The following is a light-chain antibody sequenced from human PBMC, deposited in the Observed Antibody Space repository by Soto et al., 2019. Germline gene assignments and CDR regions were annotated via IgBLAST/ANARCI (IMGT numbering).Light chain of an antibody. V-gene: IGKV3-15*01. J-gene: IGKJ1*01. Sequence: ERAMRQSQDTLSVSPGERATLSCRASQSIGSDLAWYQQTPGQAPRLLIYGASTRATGIPARFSGSGSGTEFTLTISSLQSEDFAVYYCHHYNNWPPWTFGQGTKVDIK. CDR3: HHYNNWPPWT. CDR1: QSIGSD. CDR2: GAS.